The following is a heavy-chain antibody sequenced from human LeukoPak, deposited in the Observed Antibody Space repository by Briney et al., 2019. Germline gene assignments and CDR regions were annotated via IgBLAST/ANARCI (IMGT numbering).Heavy chain of an antibody. CDR2: ISYSGTT. CDR1: GGSISSGSYY. CDR3: ARHLRGGSIWFDY. Sequence: SETLSLTCTVSGGSISSGSYYWGWVRQPPGKGLEWIGSISYSGTTYYNLSLKSRVTFSVDTSKNQFSLKLSSVTAADTALYYCARHLRGGSIWFDYWGQGTLVTVSS. D-gene: IGHD6-13*01. J-gene: IGHJ4*02. V-gene: IGHV4-39*01.